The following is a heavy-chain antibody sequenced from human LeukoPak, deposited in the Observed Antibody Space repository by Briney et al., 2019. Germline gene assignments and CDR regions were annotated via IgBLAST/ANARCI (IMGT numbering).Heavy chain of an antibody. V-gene: IGHV4-4*07. Sequence: PSETLSLTCTVPGGSISSYYWSWIRQTAGKGLEWIGRIYTSGSTNYNPSLKSRVTMSVDTSKNQFSLKLSSVTAADTAVYYCARESDSSSARNWFDPGGQGTLVTVSS. CDR3: ARESDSSSARNWFDP. D-gene: IGHD6-6*01. CDR1: GGSISSYY. CDR2: IYTSGST. J-gene: IGHJ5*02.